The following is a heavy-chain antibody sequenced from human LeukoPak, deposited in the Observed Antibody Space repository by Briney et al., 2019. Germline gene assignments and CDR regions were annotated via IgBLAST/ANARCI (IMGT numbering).Heavy chain of an antibody. CDR3: ARDYDFWSGYWYYMDV. Sequence: ASVKVSCKASGYTFTGYYMHWVRQAPGQGLEWMGWINPNSGGTNYAQKFQGRVTMTRDTSISTAYMELSRLRSDDTAVYYCARDYDFWSGYWYYMDVWGKGTTVTVSS. CDR2: INPNSGGT. J-gene: IGHJ6*03. D-gene: IGHD3-3*01. CDR1: GYTFTGYY. V-gene: IGHV1-2*02.